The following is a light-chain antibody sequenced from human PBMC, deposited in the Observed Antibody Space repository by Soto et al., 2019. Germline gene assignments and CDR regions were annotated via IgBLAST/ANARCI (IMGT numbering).Light chain of an antibody. J-gene: IGLJ2*01. Sequence: QSVLTQPPSVSAAPGQKVTISCSGSSSNIGNNYVSWYQQLPGTAPKLLIYDNNKRPSGIPDRFSGSKSGTSATLGITGLQTGDEAEYYCGTWDSSLRVVVFGGGTQLTVL. V-gene: IGLV1-51*01. CDR3: GTWDSSLRVVV. CDR2: DNN. CDR1: SSNIGNNY.